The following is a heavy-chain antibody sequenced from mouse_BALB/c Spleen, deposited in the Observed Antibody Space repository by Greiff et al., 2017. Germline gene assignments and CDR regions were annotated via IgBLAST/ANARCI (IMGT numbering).Heavy chain of an antibody. J-gene: IGHJ4*01. CDR1: GYAFTNYL. CDR3: ARLFLRYGAMDY. V-gene: IGHV1-54*01. Sequence: QVQLKESGAELVRPGTSVKVSCKASGYAFTNYLIEWVKQRPGQGLEWIGVINPGSGGTNYNEKFKGKATLTADKSSSTAYMQLSSLTSDDSAVYCCARLFLRYGAMDYWGQGTSVTVSS. D-gene: IGHD1-1*01. CDR2: INPGSGGT.